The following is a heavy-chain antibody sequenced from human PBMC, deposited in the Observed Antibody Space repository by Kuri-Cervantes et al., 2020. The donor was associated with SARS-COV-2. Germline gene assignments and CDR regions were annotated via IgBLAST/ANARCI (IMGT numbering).Heavy chain of an antibody. CDR3: ARGEVVVVPAATHYYYYYMDV. Sequence: GESLKISCAASGSTFSDYYMSWIRQAPGKGLEWVSYISSSGSTIYYADSVKGRFTISRDNAKNSLYLQMNSLRDEDTAVYYCARGEVVVVPAATHYYYYYMDVWGKGTTVTVSS. J-gene: IGHJ6*03. V-gene: IGHV3-11*04. CDR2: ISSSGSTI. CDR1: GSTFSDYY. D-gene: IGHD2-2*01.